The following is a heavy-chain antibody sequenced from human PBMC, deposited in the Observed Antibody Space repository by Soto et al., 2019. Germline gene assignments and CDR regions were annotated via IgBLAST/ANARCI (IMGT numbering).Heavy chain of an antibody. CDR1: GFTFSDHY. J-gene: IGHJ5*02. CDR2: TRNKANSYTT. Sequence: EVQLVESGGGLVQPGGSLRLSCAASGFTFSDHYMDWVRQAPGKGLEWVGRTRNKANSYTTEYAASVKGRFTISRDDSKNSLYLQMNSLKTEDTAVYYCIRSCSTTSCFGFDPCGQGTLVTVSS. D-gene: IGHD2-2*01. CDR3: IRSCSTTSCFGFDP. V-gene: IGHV3-72*01.